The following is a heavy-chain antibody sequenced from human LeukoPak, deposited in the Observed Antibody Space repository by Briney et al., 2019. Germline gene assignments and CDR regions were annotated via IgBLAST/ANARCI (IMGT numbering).Heavy chain of an antibody. CDR2: INPSGGST. J-gene: IGHJ3*02. V-gene: IGHV1-46*01. CDR3: ARDTYDYVWGSYRVNAFDI. Sequence: ASVKVSCKASGYTFTSYYMHWVRQAPGQGLEWMGIINPSGGSTSYAQKFQGRVTITADKSTSTAYMELSSLRAEDTAVYYCARDTYDYVWGSYRVNAFDIWGQGTMVTVSS. CDR1: GYTFTSYY. D-gene: IGHD3-16*02.